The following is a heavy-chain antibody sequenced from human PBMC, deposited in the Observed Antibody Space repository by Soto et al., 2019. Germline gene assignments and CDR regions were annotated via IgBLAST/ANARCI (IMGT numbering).Heavy chain of an antibody. CDR1: GFTFSDHH. V-gene: IGHV3-72*01. Sequence: EVQLVESVGDLVQPGGSLRLSCAASGFTFSDHHMDWVRQAPGKGLEWVGRTRNKANSYTTEYAASVKGRFTISRDDSYNSLYQQMNGLKTEDRAVYYCARSYSSAWSPGTIYYFDYWGQGTLVTVSS. D-gene: IGHD6-19*01. J-gene: IGHJ4*02. CDR2: TRNKANSYTT. CDR3: ARSYSSAWSPGTIYYFDY.